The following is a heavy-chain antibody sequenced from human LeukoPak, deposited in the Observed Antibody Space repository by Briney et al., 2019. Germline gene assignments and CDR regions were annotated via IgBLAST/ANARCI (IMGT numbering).Heavy chain of an antibody. CDR1: GYSFTSYW. D-gene: IGHD3-10*01. Sequence: GESLKISCKGSGYSFTSYWIGWVRQMPGKGLEWMGIIYPGDSDTRYSPSFQGRVTVSADKSISTAYLQWSSLKASDTAMYYCARQRFTMRAYAGSWFDPWGQGTLVTVSS. J-gene: IGHJ5*02. V-gene: IGHV5-51*01. CDR3: ARQRFTMRAYAGSWFDP. CDR2: IYPGDSDT.